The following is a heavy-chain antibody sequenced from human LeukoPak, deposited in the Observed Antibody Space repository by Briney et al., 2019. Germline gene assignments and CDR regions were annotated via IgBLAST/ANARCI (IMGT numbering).Heavy chain of an antibody. J-gene: IGHJ6*03. CDR2: IYHSGST. CDR1: GYSISSGYY. D-gene: IGHD2-21*01. Sequence: SETLSPTCAVSGYSISSGYYWGWIRQPPGKGLEWIGSIYHSGSTYYNPSLKSRVTISVDTSKNQFSLKLSSVTAADTAVYYCARHIRSFYYYYYMDVWGKGTTVTVSS. CDR3: ARHIRSFYYYYYMDV. V-gene: IGHV4-38-2*01.